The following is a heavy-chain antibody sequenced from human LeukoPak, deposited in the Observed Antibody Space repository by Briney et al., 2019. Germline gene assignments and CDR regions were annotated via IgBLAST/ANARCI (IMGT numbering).Heavy chain of an antibody. D-gene: IGHD1-14*01. Sequence: PSETLSLTCTVSGGSITDRGHYWGWIRQAPGKGLEWIGTIYYSGATYYNPSLKGRVTISIDTSKSQFSLSLSSVTAADAAVYFCASQDRTVRNWFDPWGQGTLVTVSS. V-gene: IGHV4-39*01. J-gene: IGHJ5*02. CDR1: GGSITDRGHY. CDR3: ASQDRTVRNWFDP. CDR2: IYYSGAT.